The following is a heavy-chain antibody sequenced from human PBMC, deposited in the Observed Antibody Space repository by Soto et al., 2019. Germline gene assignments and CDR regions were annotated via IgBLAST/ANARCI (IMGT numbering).Heavy chain of an antibody. CDR2: ITAGNGNT. CDR1: GYTFTSYG. J-gene: IGHJ4*02. CDR3: ARLDYDF. V-gene: IGHV1-3*01. Sequence: ASVKVSCKASGYTFTSYGISWVRQAPGQRLEWMGWITAGNGNTKYSQNFQGRVTITRDTSASTAYMELSSLRSEDTAVYYCARLDYDFWGQGTLVTVSS.